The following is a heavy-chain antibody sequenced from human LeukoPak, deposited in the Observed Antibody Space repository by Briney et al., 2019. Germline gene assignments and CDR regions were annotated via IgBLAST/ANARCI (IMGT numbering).Heavy chain of an antibody. CDR3: AKRGVVIRVILVGFHKEAYYFDS. J-gene: IGHJ4*02. CDR1: GITLANYG. D-gene: IGHD3-22*01. V-gene: IGHV3-23*01. Sequence: PGGSLRLSCVVSGITLANYGMSWVRPAPGKGLEWVAGVSGSGGSTNYADSVKGRFTIPRDNPKNTLYLQMNSLRAEDTAVYFCAKRGVVIRVILVGFHKEAYYFDSWGQGALVTVSS. CDR2: VSGSGGST.